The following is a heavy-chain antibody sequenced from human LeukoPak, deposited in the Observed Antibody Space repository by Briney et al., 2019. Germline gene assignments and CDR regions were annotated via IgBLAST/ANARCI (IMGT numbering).Heavy chain of an antibody. CDR1: GGSISSGSYY. CDR2: IYTSGST. V-gene: IGHV4-61*02. CDR3: AGNIVVVPYYYMDV. D-gene: IGHD2-2*01. J-gene: IGHJ6*03. Sequence: SETLSLTCTVSGGSISSGSYYWSWIRQPAGKGLEWIGRIYTSGSTYYNPSLKSRVTISVDTSKNQFSLKLSSVTAADTAVYYCAGNIVVVPYYYMDVWGKGTTVTVSS.